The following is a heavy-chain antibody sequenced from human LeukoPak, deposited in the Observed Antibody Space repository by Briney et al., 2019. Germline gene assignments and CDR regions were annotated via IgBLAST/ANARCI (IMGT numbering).Heavy chain of an antibody. D-gene: IGHD1-26*01. J-gene: IGHJ4*02. CDR2: IYYSGTT. V-gene: IGHV4-61*01. CDR1: GGSVSSGTYY. CDR3: ARGFGGATTGFGY. Sequence: SETLSLTCTVSGGSVSSGTYYWSWLRQPPGKGLEWIGYIYYSGTTNYNPSLKSRVTISIDTSRNQFSLKLSSVTAADTAVYYCARGFGGATTGFGYWGQGTLVTVSS.